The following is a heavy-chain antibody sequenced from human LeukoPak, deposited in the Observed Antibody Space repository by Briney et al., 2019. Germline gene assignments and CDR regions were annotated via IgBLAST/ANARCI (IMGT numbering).Heavy chain of an antibody. D-gene: IGHD3-22*01. CDR1: GGTFSSYA. J-gene: IGHJ6*02. Sequence: ASVKVSCKASGGTFSSYAISWVRQAPGQGLEWMGGIIPILGIANYAQKFQGRVTITADKSTSTAYMELSSLRSEDTAVYYCARSDRMIVVVNYYYGMDVWGQGTTVTVSS. CDR3: ARSDRMIVVVNYYYGMDV. V-gene: IGHV1-69*10. CDR2: IIPILGIA.